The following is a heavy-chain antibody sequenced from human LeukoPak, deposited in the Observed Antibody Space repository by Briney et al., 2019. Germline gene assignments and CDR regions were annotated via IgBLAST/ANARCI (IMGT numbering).Heavy chain of an antibody. CDR3: AGADSGSWDFGR. V-gene: IGHV3-20*04. D-gene: IGHD6-13*01. CDR1: GFTFDDYG. Sequence: PGGSLRLSCAAPGFTFDDYGMSWVRQAPGKGLEWVSGINWNGGSTGYADSVKGRFTISRDNAKNSLYLQMNSLRADDTGVYYCAGADSGSWDFGRGAQGTLVIVSS. CDR2: INWNGGST. J-gene: IGHJ4*02.